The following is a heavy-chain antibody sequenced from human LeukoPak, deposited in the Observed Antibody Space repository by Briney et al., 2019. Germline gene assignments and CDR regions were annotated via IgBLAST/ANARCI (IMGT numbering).Heavy chain of an antibody. CDR2: ITAYNGNT. J-gene: IGHJ3*02. V-gene: IGHV1-18*01. Sequence: GASVKVSCKASGYTFTTYGISWVRQAPGQGLEWMVGITAYNGNTNYSEKLQGRVTITRNTSTSTGYKKQRSLRSHDPSLYYCARDALGYCSSTSCYFRRAFDIWGQGTMVTVSS. CDR3: ARDALGYCSSTSCYFRRAFDI. D-gene: IGHD2-2*01. CDR1: GYTFTTYG.